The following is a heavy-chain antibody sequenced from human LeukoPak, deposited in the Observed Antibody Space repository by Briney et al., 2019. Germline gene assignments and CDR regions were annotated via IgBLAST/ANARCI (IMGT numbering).Heavy chain of an antibody. Sequence: PGGSLRLSCAASGFTFDDYAMPWVRQAPGKGLEWVSGISWNSGSIGYADSVKGRFTISRDNAKNSLYLQMNSLRAEDTALYYCAKGSRTFWPVRMDVWGQGTTVTVSS. J-gene: IGHJ6*02. CDR2: ISWNSGSI. CDR1: GFTFDDYA. CDR3: AKGSRTFWPVRMDV. V-gene: IGHV3-9*01. D-gene: IGHD3/OR15-3a*01.